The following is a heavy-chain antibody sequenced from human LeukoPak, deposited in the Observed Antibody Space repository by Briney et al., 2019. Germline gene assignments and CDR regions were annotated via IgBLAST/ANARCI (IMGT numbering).Heavy chain of an antibody. CDR2: MDHSGSK. V-gene: IGHV4-38-2*01. Sequence: SETLSLTCAVSGYSISSGYYWGWIRQPPGKGLEWIGSMDHSGSKYHNPSLESRVTISVDTSKHQFSLKLNSVTAADTAVYYCARADNIVGTTAFDYWGQGTLVTVSS. CDR3: ARADNIVGTTAFDY. CDR1: GYSISSGYY. D-gene: IGHD1-26*01. J-gene: IGHJ4*02.